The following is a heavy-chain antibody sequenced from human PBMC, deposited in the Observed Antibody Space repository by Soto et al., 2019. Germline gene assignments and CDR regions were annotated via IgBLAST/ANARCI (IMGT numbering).Heavy chain of an antibody. D-gene: IGHD6-13*01. J-gene: IGHJ6*02. CDR3: ARDLRKRIAAHYYYYGMDV. Sequence: GGSLRLSCAASGFTFSSYGMHWVRQAPGKGLEWVAVIWYDGSNKYYADSVKGRFTISRDNSKNTLYLQMNSLRAEDTAVYYCARDLRKRIAAHYYYYGMDVWGQGTTVTVSS. CDR2: IWYDGSNK. CDR1: GFTFSSYG. V-gene: IGHV3-33*01.